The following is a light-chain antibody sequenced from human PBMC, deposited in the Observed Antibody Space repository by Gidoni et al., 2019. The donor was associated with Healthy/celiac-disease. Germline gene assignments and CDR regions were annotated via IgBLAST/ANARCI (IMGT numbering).Light chain of an antibody. CDR3: SSYTSSSTRLYV. CDR1: SSDVGDYNY. J-gene: IGLJ1*01. CDR2: DVT. Sequence: QSALTQPASVSGSPGQSITISCTGTSSDVGDYNYVSWYQQHPGKAPKLMIFDVTNRPSGVSNRFSVSKSGNTASLTISGLQAEDESDYYCSSYTSSSTRLYVFGTGTKVAVL. V-gene: IGLV2-14*01.